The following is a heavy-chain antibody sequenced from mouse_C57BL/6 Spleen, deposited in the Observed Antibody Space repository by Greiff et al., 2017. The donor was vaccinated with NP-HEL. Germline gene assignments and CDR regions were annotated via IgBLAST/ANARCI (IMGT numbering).Heavy chain of an antibody. CDR1: GYTFTSYW. CDR3: AREGDGYYAMDD. D-gene: IGHD2-3*01. CDR2: IYPGSGST. V-gene: IGHV1-55*01. Sequence: QVQLQQSGAELVKPGASVKMSCKASGYTFTSYWITWVKQRPGQGLEWIGDIYPGSGSTNYNEKFKSKATLTVDTSSSTAYMQLSSLTSEDSAVYYCAREGDGYYAMDDWGQGTSVTVSS. J-gene: IGHJ4*01.